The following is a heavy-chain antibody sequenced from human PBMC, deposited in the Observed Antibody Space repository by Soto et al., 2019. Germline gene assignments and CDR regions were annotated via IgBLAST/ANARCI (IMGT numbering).Heavy chain of an antibody. Sequence: LRLSCAASGFTFSSFAMTWVRQAPGKGLEWVSSIRGNDDDTFYADSVKGRFTVSTDKSKTTLFLQMNSLRADDTAAYYCTKGGRYCDSSSCYYWFDTWGQGTLVTVSS. CDR3: TKGGRYCDSSSCYYWFDT. CDR2: IRGNDDDT. V-gene: IGHV3-23*01. D-gene: IGHD2-2*01. J-gene: IGHJ5*02. CDR1: GFTFSSFA.